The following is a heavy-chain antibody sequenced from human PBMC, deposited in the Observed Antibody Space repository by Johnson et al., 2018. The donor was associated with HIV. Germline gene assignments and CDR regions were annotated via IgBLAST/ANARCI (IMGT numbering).Heavy chain of an antibody. D-gene: IGHD1-26*01. CDR3: AKDVGGWELVLDAFDI. Sequence: QVQLVESGGGVVQPGGSLRLSCAASGFTFSSYGMHWVRQAPGKGLEWVAFIRYDGSNKYYADSVKGRFTISRDNAKRSLYLQMNSLRAEDTAVYYCAKDVGGWELVLDAFDIWGQGTMVTVSS. V-gene: IGHV3-30*02. CDR1: GFTFSSYG. CDR2: IRYDGSNK. J-gene: IGHJ3*02.